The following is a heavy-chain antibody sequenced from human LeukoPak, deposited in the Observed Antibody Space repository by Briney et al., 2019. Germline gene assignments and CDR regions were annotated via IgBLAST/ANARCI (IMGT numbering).Heavy chain of an antibody. V-gene: IGHV1-18*01. J-gene: IGHJ4*02. CDR3: ARVPLRYCSSTSCSFDY. CDR2: ISAYNGNT. CDR1: GYTFTSYG. D-gene: IGHD2-2*01. Sequence: ASVKVSCKASGYTFTSYGISWVRQAPGQGLEWMGWISAYNGNTNYAQKLQGRVTMTTDTSTSTAYMELRSLISDDTAVYYCARVPLRYCSSTSCSFDYWGQGTLVTVSS.